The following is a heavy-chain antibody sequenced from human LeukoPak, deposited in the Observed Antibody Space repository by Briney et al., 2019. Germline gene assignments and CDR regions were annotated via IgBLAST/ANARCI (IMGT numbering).Heavy chain of an antibody. CDR3: ANACDFWSGYAKYSYGYAPHYYYGMDV. V-gene: IGHV1-69*04. CDR1: GYTFTSYG. Sequence: GASVKVSCKASGYTFTSYGISWVRQAPGQGLEWMGRIIPILGIANYAQKFQGRVTITADKSTSTAYMELSSLRSEDTAVYYCANACDFWSGYAKYSYGYAPHYYYGMDVWGQGTTVTVSS. CDR2: IIPILGIA. J-gene: IGHJ6*02. D-gene: IGHD3-3*01.